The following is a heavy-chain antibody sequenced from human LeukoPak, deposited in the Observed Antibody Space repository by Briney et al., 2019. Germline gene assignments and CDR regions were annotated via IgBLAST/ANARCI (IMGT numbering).Heavy chain of an antibody. D-gene: IGHD4-17*01. J-gene: IGHJ4*02. V-gene: IGHV1-18*01. Sequence: ASVKVSCKASGYTFSSYGISWVRQAPGQGLEWMGWISVYAGKTYHAQKFQARVTMTTDTSTSTAYMELRSLRSDDTAVYYCAKDRGWQYADYETVAVEHWGQGTLVTVSS. CDR2: ISVYAGKT. CDR3: AKDRGWQYADYETVAVEH. CDR1: GYTFSSYG.